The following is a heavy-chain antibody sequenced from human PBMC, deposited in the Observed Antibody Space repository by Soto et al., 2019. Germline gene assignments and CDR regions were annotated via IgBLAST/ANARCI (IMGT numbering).Heavy chain of an antibody. CDR2: INAGSGNT. V-gene: IGHV1-3*01. D-gene: IGHD3-3*02. CDR1: VYTFSVYT. J-gene: IGHJ3*02. Sequence: SVKGSCKATVYTFSVYTMNWLRQDPGQSLEWMGWINAGSGNTKYSQNFQGRVSITRDTPASTVYMELTGLTSEDTAVYYCARDTETLGPRANDALDIWGQGTMVTVSS. CDR3: ARDTETLGPRANDALDI.